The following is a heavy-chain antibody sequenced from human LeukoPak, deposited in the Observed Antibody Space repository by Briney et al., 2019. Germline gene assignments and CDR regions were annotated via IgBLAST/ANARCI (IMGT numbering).Heavy chain of an antibody. J-gene: IGHJ4*02. CDR2: ISGSGGST. V-gene: IGHV3-23*01. CDR3: AKDRLRSTSCPDFDY. D-gene: IGHD2-2*01. Sequence: GGSLRLSCAASGITFSDYAMHWVRQAPGKGLEWVSAISGSGGSTYYADSVKGRFTISRDNSKNTLYLQMNSLRAEDTAVYYCAKDRLRSTSCPDFDYWGQGTLVTVSS. CDR1: GITFSDYA.